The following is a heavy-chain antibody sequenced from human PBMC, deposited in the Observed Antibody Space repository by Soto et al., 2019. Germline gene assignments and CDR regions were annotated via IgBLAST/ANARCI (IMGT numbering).Heavy chain of an antibody. D-gene: IGHD1-26*01. CDR2: IYYSGST. Sequence: SETLSLTCAVSGGSISSYYWSWIRQPPGKGLEWIGYIYYSGSTNYSPSLKSRVTISVDTSKNQFSLKLSSVTAADTAVYYCARYSGSMQHWGQGTLVTVSS. J-gene: IGHJ4*02. CDR3: ARYSGSMQH. CDR1: GGSISSYY. V-gene: IGHV4-59*01.